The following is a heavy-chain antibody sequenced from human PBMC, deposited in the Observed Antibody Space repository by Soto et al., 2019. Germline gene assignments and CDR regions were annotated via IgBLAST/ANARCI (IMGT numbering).Heavy chain of an antibody. CDR3: ARVYSSGWYGDAFDI. J-gene: IGHJ3*02. Sequence: VGSLRLSCAASGFTFSSYEMNWVRQAPGKGLEWVSYISSSGSTIYYADSVKGRFTISRDNAKNSLYLQMNSLRAEDTAVYYCARVYSSGWYGDAFDIWGQGTMVTVSS. D-gene: IGHD6-19*01. CDR2: ISSSGSTI. CDR1: GFTFSSYE. V-gene: IGHV3-48*03.